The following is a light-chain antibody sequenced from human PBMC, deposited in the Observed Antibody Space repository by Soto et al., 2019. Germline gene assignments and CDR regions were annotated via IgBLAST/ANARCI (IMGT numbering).Light chain of an antibody. CDR1: QSVSST. J-gene: IGKJ1*01. CDR2: GAS. V-gene: IGKV3-15*01. Sequence: EIVMTQSPATLSVSPRERATLSCTASQSVSSTLAWYQQKPGQAPRLLIYGASTRATGIPARFSGSGSGTEFTLNISSLQSEDFAVYYCQQYIYWPWTFGQGTKVDIK. CDR3: QQYIYWPWT.